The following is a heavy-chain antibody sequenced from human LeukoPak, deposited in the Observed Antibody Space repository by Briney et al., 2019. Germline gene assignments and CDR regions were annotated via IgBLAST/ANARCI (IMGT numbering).Heavy chain of an antibody. J-gene: IGHJ3*02. CDR2: ISAYNGNT. V-gene: IGHV1-18*01. CDR1: GYTFTSYG. CDR3: AKDRSGWYPDDAFDI. Sequence: ASVKVSCKASGYTFTSYGISWVRQAPGQGLEWMGWISAYNGNTNYAQKLQGRVTMTTDTSTSTAYMELRSLRSDDTAVYYCAKDRSGWYPDDAFDIWGQGTMVTVSS. D-gene: IGHD6-19*01.